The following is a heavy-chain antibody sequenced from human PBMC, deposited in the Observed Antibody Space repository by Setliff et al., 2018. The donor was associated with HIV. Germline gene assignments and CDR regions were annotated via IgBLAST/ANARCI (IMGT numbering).Heavy chain of an antibody. Sequence: SETLFLTCAVYVGSFSGHYWIWIRQPPGKGLEWIGETNPSGSTKYNPSLKSRVIISVDRSKNQFSLKLTSVTAADTAVYYCARGQDLGATWTGYYYYYMDVWGKGTTVTVS. V-gene: IGHV4-34*01. D-gene: IGHD1-26*01. CDR3: ARGQDLGATWTGYYYYYMDV. CDR2: TNPSGST. J-gene: IGHJ6*03. CDR1: VGSFSGHY.